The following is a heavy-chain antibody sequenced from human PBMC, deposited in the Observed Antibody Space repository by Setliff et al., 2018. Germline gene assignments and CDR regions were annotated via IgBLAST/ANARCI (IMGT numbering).Heavy chain of an antibody. D-gene: IGHD6-19*01. CDR3: ARNFLIAVAWKGGFDP. Sequence: ASVKVSCKASGYTFTNYAMNWVRQAPGQGLEWMGWINTNTGDPTYAQGFTGRFVFSLDTSVSTAYLQISSLKAEDTAVYYCARNFLIAVAWKGGFDPWGQGTLVTVSS. J-gene: IGHJ5*02. V-gene: IGHV7-4-1*02. CDR2: INTNTGDP. CDR1: GYTFTNYA.